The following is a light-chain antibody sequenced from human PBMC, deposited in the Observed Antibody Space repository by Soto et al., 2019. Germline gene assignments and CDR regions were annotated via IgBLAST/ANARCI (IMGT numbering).Light chain of an antibody. Sequence: IQLTQSPSSLSASVGDRVTITCRASQGISSYLGWYQQKPGKAPNLLIYDASTLHSGVPSRFSGGGSGTDFTLTISSLQPEDFAVYSCQQYGGSPLFTFGPGTRVDFK. CDR1: QGISSY. V-gene: IGKV1-9*01. J-gene: IGKJ3*01. CDR2: DAS. CDR3: QQYGGSPLFT.